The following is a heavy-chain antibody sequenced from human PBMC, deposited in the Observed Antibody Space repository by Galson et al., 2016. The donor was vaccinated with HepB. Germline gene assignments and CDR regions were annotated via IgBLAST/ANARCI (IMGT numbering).Heavy chain of an antibody. CDR3: ATRVITMIRGVVDY. Sequence: SLRLSCAATGLTFSSYAMSWVRQAPGKGLEWVSAFSGGNTKYADSVKGRFTLSGDNSKNTVYLQMNSLRVEDTAVYYCATRVITMIRGVVDYWGQGTLVTVSS. J-gene: IGHJ4*02. CDR2: FSGGNT. CDR1: GLTFSSYA. D-gene: IGHD3-10*01. V-gene: IGHV3-23*01.